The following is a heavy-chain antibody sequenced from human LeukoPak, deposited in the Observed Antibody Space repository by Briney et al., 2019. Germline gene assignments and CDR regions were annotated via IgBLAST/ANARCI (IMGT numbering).Heavy chain of an antibody. Sequence: PSETLSLTCTVSGGSISSSSYYWGWIRQPPGKGLEWIGSIYYSGSTYYNPSLKSRVTTSVDTSKNQFSLKLSSVTAADTAVYYCARRDSSGWYLTFDYWGQGTLVTVSS. J-gene: IGHJ4*02. D-gene: IGHD6-19*01. CDR3: ARRDSSGWYLTFDY. CDR2: IYYSGST. CDR1: GGSISSSSYY. V-gene: IGHV4-39*01.